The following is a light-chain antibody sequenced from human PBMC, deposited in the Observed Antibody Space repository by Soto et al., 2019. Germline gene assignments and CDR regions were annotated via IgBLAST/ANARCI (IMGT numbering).Light chain of an antibody. CDR2: EVS. J-gene: IGLJ1*01. V-gene: IGLV2-14*01. CDR1: SSDVGGYNY. Sequence: QSALTQPASVSGSPGQSITISCTGTSSDVGGYNYVSWYQQHPGKAPKIMIYEVSNRPSGVSNRFSGSKSGNTASLTISGLQAEYEDDYYCSSYTSSSTPYVFGTGTKGTFL. CDR3: SSYTSSSTPYV.